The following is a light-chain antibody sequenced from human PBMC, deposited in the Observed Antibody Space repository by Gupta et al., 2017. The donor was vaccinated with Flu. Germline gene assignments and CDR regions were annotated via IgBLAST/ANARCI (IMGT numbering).Light chain of an antibody. CDR3: AAWDDSLSAVL. CDR1: KSNIGSNY. J-gene: IGLJ2*01. V-gene: IGLV1-47*01. Sequence: RGTISCSGGKSNIGSNYVYWYQQLPGTAPKLLIYRNDQRPSGVPDRFSGSQSGTSASLAISGLRAEDEADYYCAAWDDSLSAVLFGGGTKLTVL. CDR2: RND.